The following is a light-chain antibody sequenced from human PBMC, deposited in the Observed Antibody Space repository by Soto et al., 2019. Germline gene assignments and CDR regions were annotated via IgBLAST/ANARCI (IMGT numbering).Light chain of an antibody. CDR1: QSVSSSY. CDR2: GAS. Sequence: NVLNKSPCTLSLTKGERATLSCRASQSVSSSYLAWYQQKPGQAPRLLIYGASNRATGIPARFSGSGSGTDFTLTISSLEPEDSAVYYCQHRSSLPTFGQGTMVAIK. J-gene: IGKJ1*01. CDR3: QHRSSLPT. V-gene: IGKV3D-20*02.